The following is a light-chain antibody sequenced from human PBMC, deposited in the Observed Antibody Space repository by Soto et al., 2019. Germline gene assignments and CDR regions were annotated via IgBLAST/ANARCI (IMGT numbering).Light chain of an antibody. CDR2: EVS. J-gene: IGLJ2*01. CDR3: SSYTSTSTLV. CDR1: SSDVGGYDS. V-gene: IGLV2-14*01. Sequence: QSALTQPASVSGSPGQWITISCTGTSSDVGGYDSVSWYQQHPGKVPKLMLYEVSNRPSGVSNRFSGSKSGNTASLTISGLHIEDEADYYCSSYTSTSTLVFGGGTKVTVL.